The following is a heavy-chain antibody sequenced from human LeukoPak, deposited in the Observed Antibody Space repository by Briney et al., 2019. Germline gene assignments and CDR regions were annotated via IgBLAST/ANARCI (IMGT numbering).Heavy chain of an antibody. Sequence: PGGSLRLSCAASGFTFSSYWMSWVRQAPGKGLEWVANIKQDGSEKYYVDSVKGRFTISRDNAKNSLYLQMNSLRAEDTAVYYCVKVTAAGFVDHWGQGTLVTVSS. D-gene: IGHD6-13*01. CDR1: GFTFSSYW. CDR3: VKVTAAGFVDH. CDR2: IKQDGSEK. V-gene: IGHV3-7*01. J-gene: IGHJ4*02.